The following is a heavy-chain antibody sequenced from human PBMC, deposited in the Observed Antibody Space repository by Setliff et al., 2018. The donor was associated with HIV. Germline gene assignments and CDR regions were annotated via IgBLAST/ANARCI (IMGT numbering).Heavy chain of an antibody. CDR2: IYYTGTT. J-gene: IGHJ5*02. Sequence: SETLSLTCTVSGVSGGSISSHYWNWIRQPPGKGLEWIGYIYYTGTTKNNPSLKSRVTMSIDTSKNQFSLKLSSVTAADTAVYYCARGLWFGGSYWFDPWGQGTLVTV. V-gene: IGHV4-59*11. CDR1: GGSISSHY. D-gene: IGHD3-10*01. CDR3: ARGLWFGGSYWFDP.